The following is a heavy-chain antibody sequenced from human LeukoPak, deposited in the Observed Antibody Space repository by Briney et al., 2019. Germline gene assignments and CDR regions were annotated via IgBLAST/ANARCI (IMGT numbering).Heavy chain of an antibody. CDR1: GFTFSSNA. CDR3: AKCNLDNCREGFDI. V-gene: IGHV3-23*01. CDR2: ISVSSTT. J-gene: IGHJ3*02. D-gene: IGHD1-1*01. Sequence: GGSLRLSCAAAGFTFSSNALSWVRQAPGEGLDWVSSISVSSTTYYLDSVKGRFTISRDNSKNALYLRMNSLRAEDTALYYCAKCNLDNCREGFDIWGQGTMVTVSS.